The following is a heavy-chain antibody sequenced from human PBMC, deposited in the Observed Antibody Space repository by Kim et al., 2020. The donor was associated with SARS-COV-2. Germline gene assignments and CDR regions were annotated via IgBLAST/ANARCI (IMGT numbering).Heavy chain of an antibody. CDR1: GDSVSSNSAS. J-gene: IGHJ4*02. V-gene: IGHV6-1*01. CDR2: TYYRSKWSY. CDR3: VRVSRGSSDFNY. D-gene: IGHD6-6*01. Sequence: SQTLSLTCAISGDSVSSNSASWTWIRQSPSRGLEWLGRTYYRSKWSYAYAESVKGRITINPDTSKNQFSLQLNSVTPEDTAVYYCVRVSRGSSDFNYWGQGTLVTVSS.